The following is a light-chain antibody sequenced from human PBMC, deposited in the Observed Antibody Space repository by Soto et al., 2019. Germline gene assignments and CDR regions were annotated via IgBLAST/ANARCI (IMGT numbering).Light chain of an antibody. CDR2: EVS. V-gene: IGLV2-8*01. CDR3: SSYAGNNIFYV. J-gene: IGLJ1*01. Sequence: QSALAQPPSASGSHGQSVTISCAGTSNDVGGYNFVSWYQQHPGKAPKLMIFEVSKRPSGVPDRFSGSKSGNTASLTVSGLQAEDEADYYCSSYAGNNIFYVFGTGTKLTVL. CDR1: SNDVGGYNF.